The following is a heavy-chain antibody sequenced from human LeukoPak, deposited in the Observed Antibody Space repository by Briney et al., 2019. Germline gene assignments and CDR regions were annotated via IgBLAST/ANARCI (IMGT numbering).Heavy chain of an antibody. Sequence: GGSLRLSCAASGFTFSSYSMNWVRQAPGKGLEWVSSISSSSSYIYYADSVKGRFTISRDNAKNSLYLQMNSLRAEDTAVYYCARDNDFWSGSHGWFDPWGQGTQVTVSS. D-gene: IGHD3-3*01. J-gene: IGHJ5*02. CDR1: GFTFSSYS. V-gene: IGHV3-21*01. CDR3: ARDNDFWSGSHGWFDP. CDR2: ISSSSSYI.